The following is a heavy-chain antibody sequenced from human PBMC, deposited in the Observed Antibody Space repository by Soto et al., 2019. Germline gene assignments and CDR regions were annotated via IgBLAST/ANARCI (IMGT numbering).Heavy chain of an antibody. CDR3: AKAPNVVTHWFDP. CDR1: GFMFDDFA. V-gene: IGHV3-9*01. CDR2: ISWNSGDV. Sequence: EVQLVESGGGLVQPGRSLRLSCAASGFMFDDFAMHWVRQAPGKGLEWVSGISWNSGDVAYADSVKGRFPISRDNAKHSVYLHLNSLRPEDTALYYCAKAPNVVTHWFDPWGQGTLVTVSS. J-gene: IGHJ5*02. D-gene: IGHD3-22*01.